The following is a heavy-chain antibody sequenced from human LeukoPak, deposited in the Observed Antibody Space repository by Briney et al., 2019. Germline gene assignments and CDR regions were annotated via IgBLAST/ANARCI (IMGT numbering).Heavy chain of an antibody. D-gene: IGHD1-1*01. CDR2: ISHSGST. J-gene: IGHJ4*02. V-gene: IGHV4-34*01. Sequence: SETLSLTCAVYGGSFSGYFWSWIRQAPGKGLEWIGEISHSGSTNYNPSLKSRVSTSEDTSKNQFSLKLSSVTAADTAVYYCARGSLGPRLNVWGQGTLVTVSS. CDR1: GGSFSGYF. CDR3: ARGSLGPRLNV.